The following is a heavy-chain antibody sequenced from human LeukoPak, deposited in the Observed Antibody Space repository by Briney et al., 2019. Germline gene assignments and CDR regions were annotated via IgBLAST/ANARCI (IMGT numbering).Heavy chain of an antibody. CDR2: ISGSGGST. Sequence: GGSLRLSCAASGFTFSSYAMSWVRQAPGKGLEWVSAISGSGGSTYYADSVKGRFTISRDNSKNTLYLQMNSLRAEDTAVYYCAKDPGLYCSSTSCYHYYYGMDVWGQGTTVTVSS. CDR3: AKDPGLYCSSTSCYHYYYGMDV. V-gene: IGHV3-23*01. J-gene: IGHJ6*02. CDR1: GFTFSSYA. D-gene: IGHD2-2*01.